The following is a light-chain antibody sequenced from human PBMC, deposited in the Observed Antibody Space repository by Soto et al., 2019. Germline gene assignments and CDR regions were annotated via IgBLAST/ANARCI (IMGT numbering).Light chain of an antibody. Sequence: DFQMTQSPSTLSASVGDRVTITCRASQNIRSRLAWFQQKPGKAPKLLIYDASSLESGLPQRFSGSGSGTEFTLIISSLQTDDSSTYFCQQYHSYWTFGQGTKVE. V-gene: IGKV1-5*01. CDR3: QQYHSYWT. J-gene: IGKJ1*01. CDR1: QNIRSR. CDR2: DAS.